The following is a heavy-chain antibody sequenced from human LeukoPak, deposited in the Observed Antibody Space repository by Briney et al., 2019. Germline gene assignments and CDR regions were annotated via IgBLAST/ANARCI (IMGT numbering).Heavy chain of an antibody. CDR3: AREVSSGWYEDY. V-gene: IGHV4-59*01. D-gene: IGHD6-19*01. CDR1: GGSISSYY. Sequence: RPSETLSLTCTVSGGSISSYYWSWIRQPPGKGLEWIGYIYYSGSTNYNPSLKSRVTISVDTSKNQFSLKLSSVTAADTAVYYCAREVSSGWYEDYWGQGTLVTVSS. CDR2: IYYSGST. J-gene: IGHJ4*02.